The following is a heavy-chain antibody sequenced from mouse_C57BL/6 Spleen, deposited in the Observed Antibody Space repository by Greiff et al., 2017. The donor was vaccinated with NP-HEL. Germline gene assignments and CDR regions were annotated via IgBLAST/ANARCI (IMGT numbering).Heavy chain of an antibody. J-gene: IGHJ3*01. CDR3: ARYYGSSYWFAY. V-gene: IGHV1-77*01. D-gene: IGHD1-1*01. CDR2: LGPGSGST. CDR1: GYTFTDYY. Sequence: QVQLQQSGAELVKPGASVKISCKASGYTFTDYYINWVKQRPGQGLEWIGKLGPGSGSTYYNEKFKGKATLTADKSSSTAYMQLSSLTSEDSAVYFCARYYGSSYWFAYWGQGTLVTVSA.